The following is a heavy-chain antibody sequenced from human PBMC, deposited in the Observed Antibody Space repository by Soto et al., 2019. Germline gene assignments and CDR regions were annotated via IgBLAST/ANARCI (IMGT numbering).Heavy chain of an antibody. CDR3: ASEGGGCGTSRCYGWWFDS. V-gene: IGHV4-59*12. Sequence: TSETLSLTCTVSGGSISSYYWSWIRQPPGKGLEWVGYIYYSGNTNYNPSLKSRVTISVDTSKNKFSLKLSSVTAADTSVYYCASEGGGCGTSRCYGWWFDSWGQGTLFTVCS. D-gene: IGHD3-16*01. CDR2: IYYSGNT. J-gene: IGHJ5*01. CDR1: GGSISSYY.